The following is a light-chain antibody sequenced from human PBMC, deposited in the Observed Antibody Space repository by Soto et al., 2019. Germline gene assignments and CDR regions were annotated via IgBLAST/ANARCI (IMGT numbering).Light chain of an antibody. V-gene: IGKV1-33*01. CDR3: QQANSFPIT. CDR1: QDISNY. Sequence: DIQMTQSPSSVSVSVGDRVSITLQASQDISNYLNWYQQKPGKAPKLLIYDASNLETGVPSRFSGSGSGTDFTFTISSLQPEDFATYYCQQANSFPITFGQGTRLEI. J-gene: IGKJ5*01. CDR2: DAS.